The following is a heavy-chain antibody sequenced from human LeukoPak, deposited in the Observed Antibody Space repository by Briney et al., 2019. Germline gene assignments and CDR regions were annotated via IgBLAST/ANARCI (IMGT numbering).Heavy chain of an antibody. D-gene: IGHD3-16*01. CDR3: AKGKVNHDGALDI. V-gene: IGHV3-23*01. Sequence: PGGSLRLSCAASGFTFSSYAMSWVRQAPGKGLEWVSAISGSGGSTYYADSVKGRFTISRDNSKKTLFLHMNSLRAEDTAVYYCAKGKVNHDGALDIWGQGTVVTVSS. CDR1: GFTFSSYA. J-gene: IGHJ3*02. CDR2: ISGSGGST.